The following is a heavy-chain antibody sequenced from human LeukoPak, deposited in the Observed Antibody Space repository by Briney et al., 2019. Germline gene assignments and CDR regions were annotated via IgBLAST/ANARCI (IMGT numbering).Heavy chain of an antibody. D-gene: IGHD2-8*01. J-gene: IGHJ3*01. Sequence: GGSLRLSCAASTFTFSSYIMHWVRQAPGKGLEWVAAISFDGSNKGYAESVEGRFSISRGNCKNTMCMQTSSLSSEDTAVYLCARDSVTVWSYVGTYDVWGQGTMVSVSS. V-gene: IGHV3-30-3*01. CDR3: ARDSVTVWSYVGTYDV. CDR1: TFTFSSYI. CDR2: ISFDGSNK.